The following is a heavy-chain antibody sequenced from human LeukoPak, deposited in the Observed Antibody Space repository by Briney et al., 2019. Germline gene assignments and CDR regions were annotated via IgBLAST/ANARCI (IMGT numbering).Heavy chain of an antibody. D-gene: IGHD6-13*01. CDR3: ASRYSSSWYAGDY. CDR2: IYYSGST. V-gene: IGHV4-39*01. CDR1: GGSISSSSYY. J-gene: IGHJ4*02. Sequence: PSETLSLTCTVSGGSISSSSYYWGWIRQPPGKGLEWIGSIYYSGSTYYNPSLKSRVTISVDTSKNQLSLKPSSVTAADTAVYYCASRYSSSWYAGDYWGQGTLVTVSS.